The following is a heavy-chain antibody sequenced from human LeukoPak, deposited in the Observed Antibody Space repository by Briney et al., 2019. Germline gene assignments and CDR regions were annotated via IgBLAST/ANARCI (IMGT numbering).Heavy chain of an antibody. CDR2: ITTSGSTI. J-gene: IGHJ4*02. D-gene: IGHD3-9*01. Sequence: PGGSLRLSCAASGFTFSSYNMNWVRQAPGKGLEWVSYITTSGSTIYYSDSVKGRFTISRDNAKNSLYLQLNSLRPEDTAVYYCAKDRYPDYWGQGTLVTVSS. V-gene: IGHV3-48*01. CDR3: AKDRYPDY. CDR1: GFTFSSYN.